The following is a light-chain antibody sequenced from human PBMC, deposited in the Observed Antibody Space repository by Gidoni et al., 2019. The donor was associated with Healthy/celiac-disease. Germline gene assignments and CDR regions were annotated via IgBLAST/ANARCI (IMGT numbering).Light chain of an antibody. V-gene: IGKV1-39*01. CDR2: AAS. CDR1: QSISSY. Sequence: IQMSQSPSSLSASVGDRVTIPCRASQSISSYVNWYQQKPGKDPKLLIYAASSLQSGGPSRFSGSGAGTDFTLTISSLQPEDFATYYCQQSYSTPPMYTFGQGTKLEIK. CDR3: QQSYSTPPMYT. J-gene: IGKJ2*01.